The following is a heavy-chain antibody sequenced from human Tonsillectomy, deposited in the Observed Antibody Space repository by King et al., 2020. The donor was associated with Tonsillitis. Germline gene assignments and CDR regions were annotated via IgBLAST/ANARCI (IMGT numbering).Heavy chain of an antibody. D-gene: IGHD3-22*01. J-gene: IGHJ6*02. CDR1: GFTFDDYA. CDR3: AKDIRGWLKPHSYYYGMDV. V-gene: IGHV3-9*01. Sequence: VQLVESGGGLVQPGRSLRLSCAASGFTFDDYAMHWVRQAPGKGLEWVSGISGNSGSIGYADSVKGRFTISRDNAKNSLYLQMNSLRAEDTALYYCAKDIRGWLKPHSYYYGMDVWGQGATVTVSS. CDR2: ISGNSGSI.